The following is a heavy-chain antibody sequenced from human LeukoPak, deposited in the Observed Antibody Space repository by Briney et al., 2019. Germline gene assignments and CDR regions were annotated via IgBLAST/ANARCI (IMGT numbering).Heavy chain of an antibody. V-gene: IGHV3-23*01. CDR1: GFTFSHSA. D-gene: IGHD6-19*01. J-gene: IGHJ4*01. CDR2: LSGSGITT. CDR3: AKGIYSSGWSCFDY. Sequence: PGGSLRLSCAASGFTFSHSAMSWVRQAPGKGLEWVSTLSGSGITTYYADSVKGRFTISRDNSKNTLYLQMNSLRAEDTAVYYCAKGIYSSGWSCFDYWGHGTLVTVSS.